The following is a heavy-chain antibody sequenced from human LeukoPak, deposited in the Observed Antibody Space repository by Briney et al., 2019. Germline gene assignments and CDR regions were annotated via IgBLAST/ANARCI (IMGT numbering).Heavy chain of an antibody. V-gene: IGHV3-20*04. CDR3: ARVIAAAGSPHFDY. CDR2: INWIGGIT. J-gene: IGHJ4*02. D-gene: IGHD6-13*01. Sequence: GGSLRLSCAASGFTFDDYGMSWVRQAPGKGLEWVSGINWIGGITGYADSVKGRFTISRDNAKNSMYLQMNSLRAEDTALYYCARVIAAAGSPHFDYWGQGTLVTVSS. CDR1: GFTFDDYG.